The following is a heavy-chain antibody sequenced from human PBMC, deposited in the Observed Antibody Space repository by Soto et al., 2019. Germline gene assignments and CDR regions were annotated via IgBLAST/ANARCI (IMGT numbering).Heavy chain of an antibody. V-gene: IGHV4-34*01. CDR3: ARGIAAAV. J-gene: IGHJ4*02. CDR2: INHSGST. D-gene: IGHD6-13*01. Sequence: QVQLQQWGAGLLKPSETLSLTCAVYGGSFSGYYWSWIRQPPGKGLEWIGEINHSGSTNYNPSLKSRVTISVDTSKNQFSLELSSVTAADTAVYYCARGIAAAVWGQGTLVTVSS. CDR1: GGSFSGYY.